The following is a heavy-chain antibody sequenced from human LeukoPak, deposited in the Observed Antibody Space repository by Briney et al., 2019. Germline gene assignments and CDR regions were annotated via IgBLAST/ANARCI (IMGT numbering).Heavy chain of an antibody. CDR1: GFTFSTYV. CDR3: VGGRGY. J-gene: IGHJ4*02. D-gene: IGHD3-16*01. V-gene: IGHV3-64D*06. Sequence: PGGSLRLSCSVSGFTFSTYVMHWVRQAPGKGLEYVSAISSNGDNTYYADSVKGRFTISRDNSKNTLYLQMSSLRADDTAVYYCVGGRGYWGKGTRVTVSS. CDR2: ISSNGDNT.